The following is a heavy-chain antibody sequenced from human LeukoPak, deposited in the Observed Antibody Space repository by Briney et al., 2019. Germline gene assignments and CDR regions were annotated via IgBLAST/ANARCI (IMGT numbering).Heavy chain of an antibody. J-gene: IGHJ4*02. CDR3: ARGHTYYDFWSGLIEYYFDY. CDR2: ISAYNGNT. Sequence: ASVKVSCKASGYTFTSYGISWVRQAPGQGLEWMGWISAYNGNTSYAQKLQGRVTMTTDTSTSTAYMELRSLRSDDTAVYYCARGHTYYDFWSGLIEYYFDYWGQGTLVTVSS. D-gene: IGHD3-3*01. V-gene: IGHV1-18*01. CDR1: GYTFTSYG.